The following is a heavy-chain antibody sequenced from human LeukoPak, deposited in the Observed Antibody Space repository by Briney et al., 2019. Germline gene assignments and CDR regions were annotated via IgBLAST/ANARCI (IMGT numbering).Heavy chain of an antibody. CDR3: ARESVTVTRGFDY. CDR2: IYTSGST. Sequence: QTLSLTCTVSGGSISSGSYYWSWIRQPAGKGLEWIGRIYTSGSTNYNPSLKSRVTISVDTSKNQFSLKLSSVTAADTAVYYCARESVTVTRGFDYWGQGTLVTVSS. CDR1: GGSISSGSYY. V-gene: IGHV4-61*02. J-gene: IGHJ4*02. D-gene: IGHD4-17*01.